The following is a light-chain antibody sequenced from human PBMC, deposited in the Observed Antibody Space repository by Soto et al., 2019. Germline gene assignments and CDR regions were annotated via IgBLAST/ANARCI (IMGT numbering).Light chain of an antibody. CDR3: QHRTNGART. CDR2: DAS. Sequence: ELVLTQSPATLSLSPGERATLSCRASQTVGTFLAWYQQKPGQAPRLVIYDASKRATGIPARLSGTGSGTYCALTISSIEHEDFAVYYCQHRTNGARTFGQGTKLVIK. J-gene: IGKJ2*01. CDR1: QTVGTF. V-gene: IGKV3-11*01.